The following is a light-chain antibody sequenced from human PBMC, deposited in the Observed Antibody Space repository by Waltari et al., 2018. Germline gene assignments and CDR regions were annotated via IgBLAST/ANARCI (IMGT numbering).Light chain of an antibody. CDR2: GAS. Sequence: EIVLTQSPGTLSLSPGERATLSCRASQTVRTTYLAWYQQKPGQAPTLLIYGASSRATGIPDRFSGSGSGTDFSLTISSLEPEDFAVYYCQQYDISPLTFGGRTKGEIK. J-gene: IGKJ4*01. CDR1: QTVRTTY. V-gene: IGKV3-20*01. CDR3: QQYDISPLT.